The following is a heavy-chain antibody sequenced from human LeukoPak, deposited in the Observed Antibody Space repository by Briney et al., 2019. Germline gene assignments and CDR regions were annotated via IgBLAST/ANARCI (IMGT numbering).Heavy chain of an antibody. D-gene: IGHD6-13*01. V-gene: IGHV3-30*03. CDR1: GFTFSSYG. J-gene: IGHJ4*02. CDR2: ISYDGSNK. CDR3: ARGDFSEGTIWSRLPSEFKLFDY. Sequence: PGGSLRLSCAASGFTFSSYGMHWVRQAPGKGLEWVAVISYDGSNKYYADSVKGRITISRDNSKNTLYLQLHSVTPDDTAVYYCARGDFSEGTIWSRLPSEFKLFDYWGQGAVVTVSS.